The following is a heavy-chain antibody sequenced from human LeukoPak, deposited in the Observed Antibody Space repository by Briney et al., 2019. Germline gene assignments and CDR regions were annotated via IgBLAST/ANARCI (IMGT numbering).Heavy chain of an antibody. D-gene: IGHD6-13*01. V-gene: IGHV1-18*01. CDR1: GYTFTSYG. J-gene: IGHJ6*03. CDR3: ARMQTDFLLIAAAQYYYYYMDV. CDR2: ISAYNGNT. Sequence: GASVKVSCKASGYTFTSYGISWVRQAPGQGLEWMGWISAYNGNTNYAQKLQGRVTMTTDTSTSTAYMELRSLRSDDTAVYYCARMQTDFLLIAAAQYYYYYMDVWGKGTTVTVSS.